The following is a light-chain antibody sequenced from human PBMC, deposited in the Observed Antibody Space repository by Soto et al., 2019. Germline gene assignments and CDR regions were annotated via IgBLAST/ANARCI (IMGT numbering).Light chain of an antibody. J-gene: IGKJ2*01. CDR2: AAS. CDR1: QSISTY. V-gene: IGKV1-39*01. Sequence: DIQMTQSPSSLSASVGDRVTLTCRASQSISTYLNWYQKKPGKAPKLLIHAASSLESGVPSRFSGSGSGTDFTLTISSLQPEDFAAYYCQQSYSTPPYTFGQGTMVEIK. CDR3: QQSYSTPPYT.